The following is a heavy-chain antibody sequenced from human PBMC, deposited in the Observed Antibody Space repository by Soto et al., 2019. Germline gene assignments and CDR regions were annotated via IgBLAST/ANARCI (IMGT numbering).Heavy chain of an antibody. D-gene: IGHD6-19*01. J-gene: IGHJ6*02. CDR1: GFTFDDYT. CDR2: ISWDGGST. CDR3: AKTIAVALLGCMDV. V-gene: IGHV3-43*01. Sequence: DVQLVESGGVVVQPGGSLRLSCAASGFTFDDYTMHWVRQAPGKGLEWVSLISWDGGSTYYADSVKGRFTISRDNSKNSLYLQMNSLRTEDTALYYCAKTIAVALLGCMDVWGQGTTVTVSS.